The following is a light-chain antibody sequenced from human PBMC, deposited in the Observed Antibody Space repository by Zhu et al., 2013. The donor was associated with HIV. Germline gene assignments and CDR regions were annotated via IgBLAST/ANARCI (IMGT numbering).Light chain of an antibody. J-gene: IGKJ2*01. CDR3: LQHITYPYT. CDR2: ATS. CDR1: QTISSDF. V-gene: IGKV3D-7*01. Sequence: DIVLTQSPGTLSLSPGDRATLSCRASQTISSDFLAWYQQKPGQAPTLLMYATSSRAAGIPARFSGSGSGTEFTLTISSLQPEDFATYYCLQHITYPYTFGQGTKLEV.